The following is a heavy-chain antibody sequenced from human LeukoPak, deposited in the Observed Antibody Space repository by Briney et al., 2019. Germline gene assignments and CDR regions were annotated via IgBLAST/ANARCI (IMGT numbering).Heavy chain of an antibody. Sequence: PSETLSLTCAVSGYSISSGYYWGWIRQPPGKGLEWIGSIYHSGSTYYNPSLKSRVTISVDTSKNQFSLKLSSVTAADTAVYYCARDLRGDSSGYYYSYYFDYWGQGTLSPSPQ. CDR2: IYHSGST. CDR3: ARDLRGDSSGYYYSYYFDY. J-gene: IGHJ4*02. V-gene: IGHV4-38-2*02. D-gene: IGHD3-22*01. CDR1: GYSISSGYY.